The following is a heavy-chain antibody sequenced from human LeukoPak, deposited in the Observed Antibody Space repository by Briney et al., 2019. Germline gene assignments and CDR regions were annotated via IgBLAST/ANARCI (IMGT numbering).Heavy chain of an antibody. CDR2: ISGSGGST. V-gene: IGHV3-23*01. J-gene: IGHJ5*02. CDR3: ASLGITMVRGVSTFDP. CDR1: GFTFSSYA. D-gene: IGHD3-10*01. Sequence: GGSLRLSCAASGFTFSSYAMSWVRQAPGKGLEWVSAISGSGGSTYYADSVKGRFTISRDNSKSTLYLQMNSLRAEDTAVYYCASLGITMVRGVSTFDPWGQGTLVTVSS.